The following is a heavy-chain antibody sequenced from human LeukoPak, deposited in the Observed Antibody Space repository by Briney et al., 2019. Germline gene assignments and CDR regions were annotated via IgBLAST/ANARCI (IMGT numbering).Heavy chain of an antibody. J-gene: IGHJ4*02. CDR1: GGSISSGSYY. CDR3: ARDSRGSYLGY. CDR2: IYTSGST. Sequence: SSQTLSLTCTVSGGSISSGSYYWSWIRQPAGKGLEWIGRIYTSGSTNYNPSLKSRVTISVDTSKNQFSLKLSSVTAADTAVYYCARDSRGSYLGYWGQGTLVTVSS. D-gene: IGHD1-26*01. V-gene: IGHV4-61*02.